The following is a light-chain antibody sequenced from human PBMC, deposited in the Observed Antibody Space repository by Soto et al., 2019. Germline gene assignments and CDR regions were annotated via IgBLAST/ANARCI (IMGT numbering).Light chain of an antibody. V-gene: IGLV1-44*01. CDR3: ATWDDSLNGWV. J-gene: IGLJ3*02. Sequence: QSVLTQPPLASATPGQRVTMSCSGSNIGSRSVYWYQHLPGTAPQLLIYSTDLRPSGVPDRFSGSKSGTSASLAISGLQSEDEANYYCATWDDSLNGWVFGGGTKLTVL. CDR1: NIGSRS. CDR2: STD.